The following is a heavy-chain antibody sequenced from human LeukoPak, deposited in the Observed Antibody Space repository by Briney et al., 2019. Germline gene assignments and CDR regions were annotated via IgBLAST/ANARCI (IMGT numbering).Heavy chain of an antibody. D-gene: IGHD4-17*01. CDR2: IYSSGSA. Sequence: SETLSLSCTVSGGSITTYYWSCIRQPPGKGLEGIGFIYSSGSANYNPSLMSRVTMSVDTSKNQLSLKLSSVTAADTAVYYCARTRTYADYADFWGQGTLVTVSS. V-gene: IGHV4-59*01. CDR1: GGSITTYY. CDR3: ARTRTYADYADF. J-gene: IGHJ4*02.